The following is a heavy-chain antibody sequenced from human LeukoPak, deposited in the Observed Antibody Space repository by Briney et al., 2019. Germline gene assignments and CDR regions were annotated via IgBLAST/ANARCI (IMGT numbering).Heavy chain of an antibody. J-gene: IGHJ4*02. CDR1: GYTFTGDY. CDR2: INPNTGGT. Sequence: ASVKVSCKASGYTFTGDYMHWVRQAPGQGLEWMGWINPNTGGTNYAQKFQGRVTMTRDTSISTAYMGVSRLRSDDTAVYYCARTLPYDSSGPPFDYWGQGTLVTVSS. V-gene: IGHV1-2*02. CDR3: ARTLPYDSSGPPFDY. D-gene: IGHD3-22*01.